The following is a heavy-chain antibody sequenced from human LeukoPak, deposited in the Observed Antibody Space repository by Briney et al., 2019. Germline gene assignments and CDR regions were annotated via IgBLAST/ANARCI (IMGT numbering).Heavy chain of an antibody. CDR3: AREFIVGATTHAFDI. CDR2: INPNSGGT. Sequence: ASVKVSCKASGYTFTSYYMHWVRQAPGQGLEWMGWINPNSGGTNYAQKFQGRVTMTRDTSISTAYMELSRLRSDDTAVYYCAREFIVGATTHAFDIWGQGTMVTVSS. V-gene: IGHV1-2*02. J-gene: IGHJ3*02. D-gene: IGHD1-26*01. CDR1: GYTFTSYY.